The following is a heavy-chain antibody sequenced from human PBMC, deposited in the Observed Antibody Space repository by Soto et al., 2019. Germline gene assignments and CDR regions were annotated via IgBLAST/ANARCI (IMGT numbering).Heavy chain of an antibody. CDR2: ISGHDGNT. D-gene: IGHD3-10*01. J-gene: IGHJ4*02. Sequence: FSKESGFTLNEFGVSWVRQAPGQGLEWMGWISGHDGNTNFAQKYEGRVTMTIDSSTSTAYMELRNLRSDDTAMYYCAREEWFGQTPFDSWGQGTLVTVSS. CDR1: GFTLNEFG. CDR3: AREEWFGQTPFDS. V-gene: IGHV1-18*01.